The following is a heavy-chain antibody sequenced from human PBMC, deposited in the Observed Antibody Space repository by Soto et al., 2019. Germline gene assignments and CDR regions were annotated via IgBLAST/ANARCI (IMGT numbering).Heavy chain of an antibody. V-gene: IGHV3-23*01. CDR1: GFTFSSYA. J-gene: IGHJ3*02. Sequence: GGSLRLSCAASGFTFSSYAMSWVRQAPGKGLEWVSAISGSGGSTYYADSVKGRFTISRDNSKNTLYLQMNSLRAEDTAVYYCANHFFGPPDYAAFDIWGQGTMVTVSS. CDR3: ANHFFGPPDYAAFDI. D-gene: IGHD4-17*01. CDR2: ISGSGGST.